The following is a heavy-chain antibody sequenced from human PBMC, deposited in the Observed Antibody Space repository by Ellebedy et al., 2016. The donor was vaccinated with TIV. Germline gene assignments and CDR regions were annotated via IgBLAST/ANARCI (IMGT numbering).Heavy chain of an antibody. D-gene: IGHD3-22*01. CDR1: GGSIRSSSYY. J-gene: IGHJ3*02. Sequence: SETLSLTXTVSGGSIRSSSYYWGWIRQPPGKGLEWIASIYFSGSTYYSPSLKSRVTISIDTSKNQFSLKLRSVTAADTAVYYCARHLDVVVSFDIWGQGTVVTVSS. CDR3: ARHLDVVVSFDI. V-gene: IGHV4-39*01. CDR2: IYFSGST.